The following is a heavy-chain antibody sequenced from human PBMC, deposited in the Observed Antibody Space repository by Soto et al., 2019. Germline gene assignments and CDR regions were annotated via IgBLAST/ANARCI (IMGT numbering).Heavy chain of an antibody. V-gene: IGHV1-69*08. CDR3: ARDNNDGGNSGGWFDP. CDR1: GGTFSSYT. CDR2: IIPILGIA. D-gene: IGHD2-21*02. Sequence: QVQLVQSGAEVKKPGSSVKVSCKASGGTFSSYTISWVRQAPGQGLEWMGRIIPILGIANYAQKFQGRVTITXXKXTXXAYMELSSLRSEDTAVYYCARDNNDGGNSGGWFDPWGQGTLVTVSS. J-gene: IGHJ5*02.